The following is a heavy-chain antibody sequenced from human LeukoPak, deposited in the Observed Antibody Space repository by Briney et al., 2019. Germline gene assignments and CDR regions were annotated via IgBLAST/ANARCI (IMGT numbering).Heavy chain of an antibody. V-gene: IGHV3-23*01. J-gene: IGHJ4*02. Sequence: PGGSLRLSCVVSGFTFSKYAMSWVRQAPAKGLEWVSAIDGSGGSRYYADSVQGRFIISRDNSKNTVYLQMNSLRVEDTATYYCAKYFYDSGSYSFDYWGQGALVTVSS. CDR1: GFTFSKYA. CDR2: IDGSGGSR. CDR3: AKYFYDSGSYSFDY. D-gene: IGHD3-10*01.